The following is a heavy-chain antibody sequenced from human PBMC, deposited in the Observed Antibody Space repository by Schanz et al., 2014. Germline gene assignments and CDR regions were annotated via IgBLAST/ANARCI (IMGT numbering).Heavy chain of an antibody. Sequence: EVQLLDSGGGLVQPGGSLRLSCAASGFTFSTYAMSWIRQAPGKGLEWVSYISGTTTYTNYADSVKGRFTISRDNSKNTLYLHMNTLRSEDTAVYYCAKDLLYGAPMPLNHLDYWGQGTLVTVSS. D-gene: IGHD2-2*01. CDR1: GFTFSTYA. CDR2: ISGTTTYT. V-gene: IGHV3-23*01. CDR3: AKDLLYGAPMPLNHLDY. J-gene: IGHJ4*02.